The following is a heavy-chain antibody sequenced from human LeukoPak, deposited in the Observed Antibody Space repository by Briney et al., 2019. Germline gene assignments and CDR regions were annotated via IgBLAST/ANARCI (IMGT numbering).Heavy chain of an antibody. CDR3: ATDKRSGWCFDY. J-gene: IGHJ4*02. D-gene: IGHD6-19*01. CDR1: GYTLTELS. V-gene: IGHV1-24*01. Sequence: ASVKVSCKISGYTLTELSMHWVRQAPGKGLERMGGFDPEDGETIYAQKFQGRVTMTEDTSTDTAYMELSSLRSEDTAVYYCATDKRSGWCFDYWGQGTLVTVSS. CDR2: FDPEDGET.